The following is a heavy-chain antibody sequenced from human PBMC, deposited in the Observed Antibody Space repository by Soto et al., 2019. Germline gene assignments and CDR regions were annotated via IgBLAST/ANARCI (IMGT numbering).Heavy chain of an antibody. V-gene: IGHV4-34*01. D-gene: IGHD3-16*02. J-gene: IGHJ4*02. CDR3: ATFIGSQDY. Sequence: SETLSLTCAVYGGSFSGYYWSWIRQPPGKGLEWIGEINHSGSTNYNPSLKSRVTISVDTSKNQFSLKLSSVTAADTAVYYCATFIGSQDYWGQGILVTVS. CDR1: GGSFSGYY. CDR2: INHSGST.